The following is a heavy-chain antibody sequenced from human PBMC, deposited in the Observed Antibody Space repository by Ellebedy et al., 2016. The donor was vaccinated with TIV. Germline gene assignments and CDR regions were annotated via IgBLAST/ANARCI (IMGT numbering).Heavy chain of an antibody. CDR1: GFTFSSYA. V-gene: IGHV3-23*01. D-gene: IGHD3-10*01. CDR3: AKELWFGELLASTFKY. CDR2: ISGSGDST. Sequence: GGSLRLXXVASGFTFSSYAMSWVRQAPGKGLEWVSSISGSGDSTYYADSVKGRFSISRDKSKNTLYLQMNSLRVEDTAVYYCAKELWFGELLASTFKYWGQGTLVTVSS. J-gene: IGHJ4*02.